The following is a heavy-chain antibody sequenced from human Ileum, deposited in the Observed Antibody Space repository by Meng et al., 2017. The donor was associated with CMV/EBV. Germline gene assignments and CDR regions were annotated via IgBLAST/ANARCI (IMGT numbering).Heavy chain of an antibody. Sequence: QVALKESGPTLVKPTQTITLECTVLGFSPVTSGDGGGWRRERDGKAVEWLARIDGVDDMRYRPSLPCRLTISNDTYNYSVVLSMPIMVPAYTGTYSCAHVVCGYYPSRPDYCGHWTLVTVSS. V-gene: IGHV2-5*09. CDR2: IDGVDDM. CDR3: AHVVCGYYPSRPDY. D-gene: IGHD5-18*01. J-gene: IGHJ4*03. CDR1: GFSPVTSGDG.